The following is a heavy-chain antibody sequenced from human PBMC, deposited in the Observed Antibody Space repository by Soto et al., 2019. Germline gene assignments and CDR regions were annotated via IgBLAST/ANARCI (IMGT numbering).Heavy chain of an antibody. CDR2: IYSGGSA. CDR1: GFTVSSNY. D-gene: IGHD5-18*01. V-gene: IGHV3-66*01. Sequence: EVQLVESGGGLVQPGGSLRLSCAASGFTVSSNYMSWVRQAPGKGLEWVSVIYSGGSAYYADSVKGRFTISRDNSKNTLYXQMXXXRAXDTAVYYCARXGYSYGGGYFDYWGQGTLVTVSS. CDR3: ARXGYSYGGGYFDY. J-gene: IGHJ4*02.